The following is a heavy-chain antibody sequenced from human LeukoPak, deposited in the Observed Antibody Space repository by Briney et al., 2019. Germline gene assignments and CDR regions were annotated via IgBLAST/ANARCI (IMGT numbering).Heavy chain of an antibody. Sequence: GGSLRLSCAASGFTFSNAWMSWVRQAPGKGLEWVGRIKSKTDGGTTDYAAPVKGRFTISRDDSKNTLYLQMNSLKTEDTAAYYCTTYLVNYYGSGSGTLDYWGQGTLVTVSS. CDR1: GFTFSNAW. V-gene: IGHV3-15*01. CDR3: TTYLVNYYGSGSGTLDY. J-gene: IGHJ4*02. CDR2: IKSKTDGGTT. D-gene: IGHD3-10*01.